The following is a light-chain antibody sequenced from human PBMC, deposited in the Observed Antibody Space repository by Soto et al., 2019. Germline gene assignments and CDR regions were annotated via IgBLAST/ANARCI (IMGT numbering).Light chain of an antibody. V-gene: IGLV1-47*01. J-gene: IGLJ2*01. CDR3: AAWDDSLTGLGV. Sequence: QSVLTQPPSASGTPGQRVTISCSGSSSNIGSNYVYWYQQLPGTAPKLLIYRNNQRPSGVPVQFSGSKSGTSASLAIIGLRSEDEAEYYCAAWDDSLTGLGVFGGGTKLTVL. CDR1: SSNIGSNY. CDR2: RNN.